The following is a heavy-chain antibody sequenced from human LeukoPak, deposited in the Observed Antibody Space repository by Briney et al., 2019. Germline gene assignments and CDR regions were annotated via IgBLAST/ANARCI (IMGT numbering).Heavy chain of an antibody. CDR1: GFTFSSYG. CDR2: ISYDGSNK. V-gene: IGHV3-30*18. D-gene: IGHD3-3*01. J-gene: IGHJ4*02. CDR3: AKEYYDFWSGYHGPLNY. Sequence: PGGSLRLSCAASGFTFSSYGMHWVRQAPGKGLEWVAVISYDGSNKHYADSVKGRFTISRDNSKNTLYLQMNSLRAEDTAVYYCAKEYYDFWSGYHGPLNYWGQGALVTVSS.